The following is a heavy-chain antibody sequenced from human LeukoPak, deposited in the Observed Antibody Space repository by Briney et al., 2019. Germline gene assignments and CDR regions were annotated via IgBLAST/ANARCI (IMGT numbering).Heavy chain of an antibody. CDR2: IYYSGST. Sequence: SETLSLTCTVSGGSISSYYWSWIRRPPGKGLEWIGYIYYSGSTNYNPSLKSRVTISVGTSKNQFSLKLSSVAAADTAVYYCARDLRAGIAAAGSHRWFDPWGQGTLVTVSS. CDR3: ARDLRAGIAAAGSHRWFDP. V-gene: IGHV4-59*01. J-gene: IGHJ5*02. D-gene: IGHD6-13*01. CDR1: GGSISSYY.